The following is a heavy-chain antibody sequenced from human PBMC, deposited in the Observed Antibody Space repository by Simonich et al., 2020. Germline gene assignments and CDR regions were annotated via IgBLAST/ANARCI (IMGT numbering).Heavy chain of an antibody. CDR2: INPNSGGT. CDR1: GYTFTGYY. D-gene: IGHD1-7*01. CDR3: ARGTYGFAGTTRPNTENWFDP. J-gene: IGHJ5*02. V-gene: IGHV1-2*06. Sequence: QVQLVQSGAEVKKPGASVKVSCKASGYTFTGYYMHWVRQAPGQGLEWMGRINPNSGGTNYAQKFQGRVTMTRDTSISTAYMELSRLRSDDTAVYYCARGTYGFAGTTRPNTENWFDPWGQGTLVTVSS.